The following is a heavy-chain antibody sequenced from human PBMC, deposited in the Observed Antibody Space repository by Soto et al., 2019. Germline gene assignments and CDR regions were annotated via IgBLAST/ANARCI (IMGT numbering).Heavy chain of an antibody. CDR1: GGSVNGYY. V-gene: IGHV4-34*01. CDR2: INHTGGT. D-gene: IGHD3-9*01. CDR3: ARTTAVPNTLRSRYFFDF. J-gene: IGHJ4*02. Sequence: SETLSLTCAVYGGSVNGYYWNWIRQPPGKGLEWIGEINHTGGTHYNPSLKSRVTMSVDTSKNQFSLRLSSVTAADTAIYYCARTTAVPNTLRSRYFFDFWGQGTLVTV.